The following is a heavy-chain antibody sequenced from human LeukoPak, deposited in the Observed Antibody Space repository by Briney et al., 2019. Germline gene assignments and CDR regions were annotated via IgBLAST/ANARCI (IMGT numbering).Heavy chain of an antibody. J-gene: IGHJ4*02. CDR2: INPNSGGT. CDR3: ARDLRGYYYDSSGQGPGIDY. D-gene: IGHD3-22*01. CDR1: GYTFTGYY. Sequence: GASVKVSCKASGYTFTGYYMHWVRQAPGQGLEWMGWINPNSGGTNYAQKFQGRVTMTRDTSISTAYMELSRLRSDDTAVYYCARDLRGYYYDSSGQGPGIDYWGQGTLVTVSS. V-gene: IGHV1-2*02.